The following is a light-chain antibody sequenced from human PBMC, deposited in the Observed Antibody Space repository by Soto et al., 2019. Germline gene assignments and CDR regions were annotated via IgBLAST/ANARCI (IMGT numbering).Light chain of an antibody. V-gene: IGKV3-20*01. Sequence: EIVMTQSPATLSVSPGERATLSCRASQSVSSSSLAWYQQKPGQAPRLLIYGASSRATGISDRLSGSGSGTDFSLTISRLEPEDFAVYYCLQYDNSPLYTFGQGTKLEIK. CDR3: LQYDNSPLYT. CDR1: QSVSSSS. CDR2: GAS. J-gene: IGKJ2*01.